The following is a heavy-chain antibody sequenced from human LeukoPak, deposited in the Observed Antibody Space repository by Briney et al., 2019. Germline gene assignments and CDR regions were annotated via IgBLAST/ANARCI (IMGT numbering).Heavy chain of an antibody. CDR3: ARVADSRWYEGWFDP. J-gene: IGHJ5*02. CDR1: GYTFTAYA. D-gene: IGHD6-13*01. V-gene: IGHV1-3*01. CDR2: MNVGYGNT. Sequence: EASVKVSCKGSGYTFTAYAMHWVRQAPGQRLEWMGWMNVGYGNTKYSQKFQGRITFTRDTSANTAYMELSSLRSEDTAVYYCARVADSRWYEGWFDPWGQGTLVTVSS.